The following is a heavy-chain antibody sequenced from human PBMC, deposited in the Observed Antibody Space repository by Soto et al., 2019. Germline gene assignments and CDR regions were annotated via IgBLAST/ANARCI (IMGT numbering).Heavy chain of an antibody. Sequence: QVQLQQWGAGLLKPSETLSLTCAVYGGSFSGYYWSWIRQPPGKGLEWIGEINHSGSTNYNPSLKSRVTISVDTSKNQFSLKLSSVTAADTAVYYCARGEGGYGDYGYWGQGTLVTVSS. CDR1: GGSFSGYY. CDR3: ARGEGGYGDYGY. CDR2: INHSGST. J-gene: IGHJ4*02. V-gene: IGHV4-34*01. D-gene: IGHD4-17*01.